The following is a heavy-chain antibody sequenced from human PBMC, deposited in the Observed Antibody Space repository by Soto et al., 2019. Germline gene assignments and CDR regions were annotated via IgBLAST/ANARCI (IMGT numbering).Heavy chain of an antibody. CDR1: GFTFSSYA. V-gene: IGHV3-30-3*01. J-gene: IGHJ4*02. CDR3: ARVFEPTYYYDSSGSKRPDY. CDR2: ISYDGSNK. D-gene: IGHD3-22*01. Sequence: HPGGSLRLSCAASGFTFSSYAMHWVRQAPGKGLEWVAVISYDGSNKYYADSVKGRFTISRDNSKNTLYLQMNSLRAEDTAVYYCARVFEPTYYYDSSGSKRPDYWGQGTLVTVSS.